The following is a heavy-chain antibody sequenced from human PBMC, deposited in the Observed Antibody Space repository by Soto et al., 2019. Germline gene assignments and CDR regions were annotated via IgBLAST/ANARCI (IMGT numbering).Heavy chain of an antibody. CDR3: DSICSSTSCYGRDYYGMDV. D-gene: IGHD2-2*01. CDR1: GGSISSGCYS. V-gene: IGHV4-30-2*01. CDR2: IYHSGST. J-gene: IGHJ6*02. Sequence: QLQLQESGSGLVKPSQTLSLTCAVSGGSISSGCYSWSWIRQPPGKGLEWIGYIYHSGSTYYNPSLKSRVTISVDRSKNQFSLKLSYVTAADTAVYYCDSICSSTSCYGRDYYGMDVWGQGTTVTVSS.